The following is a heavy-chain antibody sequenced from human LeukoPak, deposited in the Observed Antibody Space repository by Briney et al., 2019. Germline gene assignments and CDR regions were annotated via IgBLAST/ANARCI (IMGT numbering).Heavy chain of an antibody. V-gene: IGHV3-30*04. CDR3: ARERGQTTYYDYVWGNYRFDAFDI. J-gene: IGHJ3*02. CDR2: ISYDGTRN. D-gene: IGHD3-16*02. CDR1: GFTFRNYA. Sequence: GGSLRLSCTASGFTFRNYAIHWVRQAPGKGLEWVATISYDGTRNFSADSVQGRFKISRDNFKDTLFLQMNSLRAEDTAVYYCARERGQTTYYDYVWGNYRFDAFDIWGPGTMVTVSS.